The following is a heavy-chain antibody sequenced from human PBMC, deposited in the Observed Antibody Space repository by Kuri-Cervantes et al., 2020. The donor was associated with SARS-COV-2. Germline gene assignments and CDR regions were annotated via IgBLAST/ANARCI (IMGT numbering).Heavy chain of an antibody. V-gene: IGHV3-48*03. CDR2: ISSSGSTI. CDR1: GFTFSSYE. D-gene: IGHD6-6*01. CDR3: ARDFSSSGGFDY. J-gene: IGHJ4*02. Sequence: GGSLRLSCAASGFTFSSYEMNWVRQAPGKGLEWVSYISSSGSTIYYADSVKGRLTISRDNAKNSLYLQMNSLRAEDTAVYYCARDFSSSGGFDYWGQGTLVTVSS.